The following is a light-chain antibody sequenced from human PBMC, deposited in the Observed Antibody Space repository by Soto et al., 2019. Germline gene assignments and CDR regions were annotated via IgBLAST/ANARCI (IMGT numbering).Light chain of an antibody. CDR3: SSYTRSNTLV. CDR2: EVI. Sequence: QSVLTQPASVSGSPGQSITISCTGTSRDVGGYEYVSWYQQYPGKAPKLMIYEVIDRPAGAPRRFSGSKSGNTASLTITGLQAEDEAAYYCSSYTRSNTLVFGSGTKV. CDR1: SRDVGGYEY. V-gene: IGLV2-14*01. J-gene: IGLJ1*01.